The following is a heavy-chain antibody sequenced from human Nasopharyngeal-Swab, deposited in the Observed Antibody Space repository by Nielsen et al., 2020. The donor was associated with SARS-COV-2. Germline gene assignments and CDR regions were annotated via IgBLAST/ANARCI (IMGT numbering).Heavy chain of an antibody. Sequence: GGSLRLSCAASGFSFRSYWMHWVRQAPGKGLVWVSCINSDGTTTRYADSVKGRFTISRDSSKNTLYLQMNSLRAEDTAVYYCAKDSGAGFCDGGSCFPTNHWGQGTLVTVSS. J-gene: IGHJ5*02. CDR2: INSDGTTT. V-gene: IGHV3-74*01. D-gene: IGHD2-15*01. CDR3: AKDSGAGFCDGGSCFPTNH. CDR1: GFSFRSYW.